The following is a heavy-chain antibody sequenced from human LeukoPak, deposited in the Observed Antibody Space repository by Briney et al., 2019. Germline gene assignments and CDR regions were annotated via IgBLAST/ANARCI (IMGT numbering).Heavy chain of an antibody. J-gene: IGHJ3*02. V-gene: IGHV3-23*01. CDR2: ISGSGGST. D-gene: IGHD5-18*01. Sequence: GGSLRLSCAASGFTFSSYAMSWVRQAPGKGLEWVSAISGSGGSTYYADSVKGRFTISRDNSKNTLYLQMNSLRAEDPAVYYCAIRGYSYGFRDAFDIWGQGTMVTVSS. CDR1: GFTFSSYA. CDR3: AIRGYSYGFRDAFDI.